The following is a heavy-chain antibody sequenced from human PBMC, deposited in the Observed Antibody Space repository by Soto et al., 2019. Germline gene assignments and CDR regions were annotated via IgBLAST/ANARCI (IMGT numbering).Heavy chain of an antibody. Sequence: QVQLQESGPGLVKPSETLSLTCTVSGGSISSYYWSWIRQPPGKGLEWIGYIYYSGSTNYNPSLKSRVTISVDTSKNQFSLKLSSVTAADTAVYYCARVVPSGEEGMDVWGQGTTVTVSS. CDR3: ARVVPSGEEGMDV. J-gene: IGHJ6*02. D-gene: IGHD3-16*01. CDR1: GGSISSYY. V-gene: IGHV4-59*01. CDR2: IYYSGST.